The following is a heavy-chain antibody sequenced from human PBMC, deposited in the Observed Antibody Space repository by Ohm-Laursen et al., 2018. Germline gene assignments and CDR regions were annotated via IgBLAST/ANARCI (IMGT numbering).Heavy chain of an antibody. V-gene: IGHV3-7*01. CDR2: IKPDGSEK. J-gene: IGHJ3*02. CDR3: AREYSSSSGRAFDI. D-gene: IGHD6-6*01. CDR1: GFTFSTYW. Sequence: SLRLSCAASGFTFSTYWMSWVRQAPGKGLEWVANIKPDGSEKYYVDSVKGRFTISRDNAKNSLYLQMKSLRAEDTAVYYCAREYSSSSGRAFDIWGQGTMVTVSS.